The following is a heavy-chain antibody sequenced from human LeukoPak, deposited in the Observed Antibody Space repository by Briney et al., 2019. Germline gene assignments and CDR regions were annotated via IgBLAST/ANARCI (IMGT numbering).Heavy chain of an antibody. V-gene: IGHV4-39*01. D-gene: IGHD3-22*01. CDR2: IYYSGST. J-gene: IGHJ4*02. CDR3: ARIDYYDSSGYYFRPITSGYFDY. CDR1: GGSISSSSYY. Sequence: SETLSLTCTVSGGSISSSSYYWGWLRQPPGTGLEWLGSIYYSGSTYYNPSLKSRVTISVDTSKNQFSLKLSSVTAADTAVYYCARIDYYDSSGYYFRPITSGYFDYWGQGTLVTVSS.